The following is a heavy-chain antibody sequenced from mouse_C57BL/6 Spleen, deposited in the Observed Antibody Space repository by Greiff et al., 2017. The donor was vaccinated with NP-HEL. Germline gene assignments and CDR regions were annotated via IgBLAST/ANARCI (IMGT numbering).Heavy chain of an antibody. J-gene: IGHJ4*01. CDR3: AREGDSSGYDAMDY. CDR2: IDPSDSYT. Sequence: VQLQQPGAELVMPGASVKLSCKASGYTFTSYWMHWVKQRPGQGLEWIGEIDPSDSYTNYNQKFKGKSTLTVDKSSSTAYMQLSSLTSEDSAVYYCAREGDSSGYDAMDYWGQGTSVTVSS. D-gene: IGHD3-2*02. CDR1: GYTFTSYW. V-gene: IGHV1-69*01.